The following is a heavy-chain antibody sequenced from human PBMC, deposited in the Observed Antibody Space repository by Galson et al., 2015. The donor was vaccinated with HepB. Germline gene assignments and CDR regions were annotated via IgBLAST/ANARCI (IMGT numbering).Heavy chain of an antibody. CDR1: GYTFTSYA. Sequence: SVKVSCKASGYTFTSYAMHWVRQAPGQRLEWMGWITAGNGNTKYSQKSQGRVTITRDTSASTAYMELSSLRSEDTAVYYCARNPYYDFWRGLARREGAFDIWGQGTMVTVSS. V-gene: IGHV1-3*01. CDR2: ITAGNGNT. J-gene: IGHJ3*02. D-gene: IGHD3-3*01. CDR3: ARNPYYDFWRGLARREGAFDI.